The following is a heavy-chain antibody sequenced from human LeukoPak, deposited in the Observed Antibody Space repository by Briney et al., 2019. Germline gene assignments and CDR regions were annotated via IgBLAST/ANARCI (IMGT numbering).Heavy chain of an antibody. J-gene: IGHJ1*01. CDR3: ARHVYCISTSCYYSEYFQH. D-gene: IGHD2-2*01. CDR2: IYHSGST. V-gene: IGHV4-38-2*01. CDR1: GYSISSGYY. Sequence: PSETLSLTCAVSGYSISSGYYWGWIRQPPGKGLEWIGSIYHSGSTYYNPSLKSRVTISVDTSKNQFSLKLSSVTAADTAVYYCARHVYCISTSCYYSEYFQHWGQGTLVAVSS.